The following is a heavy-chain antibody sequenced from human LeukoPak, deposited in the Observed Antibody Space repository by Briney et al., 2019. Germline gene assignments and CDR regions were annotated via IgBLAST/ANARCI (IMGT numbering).Heavy chain of an antibody. V-gene: IGHV1-18*01. CDR2: ISAYNGNT. D-gene: IGHD3-22*01. CDR3: ARSHYYDSSGEQGIEINWFDP. J-gene: IGHJ5*02. Sequence: GASAKVSCKASGYTFTSYGISWVRQAPGQGLEWMGWISAYNGNTNYAQKLQGRVTMTTDTSTSTAYMELSSLRSEDTAVYYCARSHYYDSSGEQGIEINWFDPWGQGTLVTVSS. CDR1: GYTFTSYG.